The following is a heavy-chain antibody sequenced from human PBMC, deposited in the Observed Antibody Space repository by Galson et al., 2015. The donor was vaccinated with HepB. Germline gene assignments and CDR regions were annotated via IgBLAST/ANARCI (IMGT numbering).Heavy chain of an antibody. CDR3: ARNARWDFWSGYSDENYYYYYGMDV. J-gene: IGHJ6*02. D-gene: IGHD3-3*01. Sequence: SVKVSCKASGYTFTGYYMHWVRQAPGQGLEWMGWINPNSGGTNYAQKFQGRVTMTRDTSISTAYMELSRLRSDDTAVYYCARNARWDFWSGYSDENYYYYYGMDVWGQGTTVTVSS. CDR2: INPNSGGT. V-gene: IGHV1-2*02. CDR1: GYTFTGYY.